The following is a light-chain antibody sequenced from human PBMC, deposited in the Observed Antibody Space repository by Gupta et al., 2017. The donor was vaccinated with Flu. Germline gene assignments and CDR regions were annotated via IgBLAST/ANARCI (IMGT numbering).Light chain of an antibody. CDR1: SSNIGSNY. CDR2: RNN. CDR3: AAWDDSLSGHWV. V-gene: IGLV1-47*01. J-gene: IGLJ3*02. Sequence: ISCSGSSSNIGSNYVYWYQQLPGTAPNLLIYRNNQRPSGVPDRFSGSKSGTSASLAISGLRSEDEADYYCAAWDDSLSGHWVFGGGTKLTVL.